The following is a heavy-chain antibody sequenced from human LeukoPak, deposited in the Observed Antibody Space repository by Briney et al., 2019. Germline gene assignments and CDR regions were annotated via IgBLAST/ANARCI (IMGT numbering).Heavy chain of an antibody. J-gene: IGHJ6*03. CDR2: IWYDGSNK. Sequence: GGSLRLSCAASGFTFSSYGMHWVRQAPGKGLEWVAVIWYDGSNKYYADSVKGRFTISRDNSKNTLYLQMNSLRAEDTAVYYCARRNPSCYGRQCYYYMDVWGRGTPVTVSS. D-gene: IGHD2-2*01. V-gene: IGHV3-33*01. CDR1: GFTFSSYG. CDR3: ARRNPSCYGRQCYYYMDV.